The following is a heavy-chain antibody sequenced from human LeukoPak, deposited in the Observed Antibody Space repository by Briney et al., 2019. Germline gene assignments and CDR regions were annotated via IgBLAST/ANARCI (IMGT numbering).Heavy chain of an antibody. D-gene: IGHD3-10*01. J-gene: IGHJ6*01. CDR2: IWYDGSNK. Sequence: PGRSLRLSCAASGFTFSSYGMHWVRQAPGKGLEWVAVIWYDGSNKYYADSVKGRFTISRDNSKNRLFLQMKSLRAEDTAVYYCASESEVWFGESRSYFYYGMDVWGQGTTVTVSS. CDR1: GFTFSSYG. V-gene: IGHV3-33*01. CDR3: ASESEVWFGESRSYFYYGMDV.